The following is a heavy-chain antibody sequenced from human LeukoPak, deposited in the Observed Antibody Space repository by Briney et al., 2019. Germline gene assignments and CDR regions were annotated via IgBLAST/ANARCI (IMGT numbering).Heavy chain of an antibody. J-gene: IGHJ3*02. CDR1: GYTFTSYD. CDR2: MNPNSGNT. D-gene: IGHD3-10*01. Sequence: ASVKVSCKASGYTFTSYDINWVRQATGQGFEWMGWMNPNSGNTGYAQKFQGRVTMTRNTSISTAYMELSSLRSEDTAVYYCARGSYYGSGSYFGLNYDAFDIWGQGTMVTVSS. CDR3: ARGSYYGSGSYFGLNYDAFDI. V-gene: IGHV1-8*01.